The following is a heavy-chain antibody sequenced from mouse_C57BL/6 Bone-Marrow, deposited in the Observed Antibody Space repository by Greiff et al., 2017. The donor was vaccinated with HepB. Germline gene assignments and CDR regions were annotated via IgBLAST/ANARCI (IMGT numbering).Heavy chain of an antibody. J-gene: IGHJ1*03. D-gene: IGHD2-5*01. V-gene: IGHV1-62-2*01. Sequence: QVQLQQSGAELVKPGASVKLSCKASGYTFTEYTIHWVKQRSGQGLEWIGWFYPGSGSIKYNEKFKDKATLTADKSSSTVYMELSRLTSEASAVYFCARHEGYSNYVDWYFDVWGTGTTVTVSS. CDR1: GYTFTEYT. CDR3: ARHEGYSNYVDWYFDV. CDR2: FYPGSGSI.